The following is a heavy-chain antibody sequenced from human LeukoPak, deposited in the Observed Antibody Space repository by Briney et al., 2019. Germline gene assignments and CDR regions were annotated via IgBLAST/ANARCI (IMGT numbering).Heavy chain of an antibody. V-gene: IGHV3-23*01. CDR3: AKTRAGNSSGRDPGWPMDY. CDR1: GFTFGSYA. D-gene: IGHD6-19*01. Sequence: GGSLRLSCAASGFTFGSYAIYWVRQAPGKGLEWVSGISGSGGITYFADSVKGQFTISRDNSKNTVYLQINSLRAEDTALYYCAKTRAGNSSGRDPGWPMDYWGQGTLVTVSS. CDR2: ISGSGGIT. J-gene: IGHJ4*02.